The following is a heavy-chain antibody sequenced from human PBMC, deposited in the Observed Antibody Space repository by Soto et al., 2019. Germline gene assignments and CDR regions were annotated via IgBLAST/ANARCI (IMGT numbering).Heavy chain of an antibody. Sequence: SETLSLTCTVSGGSISSSSYYWGWIRQPPGKGLEWIGSIYYSGSTYYNPSLKSRVTISVDTSKNQFSLKLSSVTAADTAVYYCARPGARSRGYSGYDYSHYYYYMDVWGKGTTVTVSS. J-gene: IGHJ6*03. CDR2: IYYSGST. D-gene: IGHD5-12*01. CDR3: ARPGARSRGYSGYDYSHYYYYMDV. V-gene: IGHV4-39*01. CDR1: GGSISSSSYY.